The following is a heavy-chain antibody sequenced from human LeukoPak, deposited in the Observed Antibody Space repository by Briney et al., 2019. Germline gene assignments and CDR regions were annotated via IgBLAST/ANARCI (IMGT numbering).Heavy chain of an antibody. J-gene: IGHJ5*02. V-gene: IGHV4-59*01. CDR3: ARHQRLLSWFDP. CDR1: GGSISSYY. D-gene: IGHD2-15*01. Sequence: PSETLSLTCTVSGGSISSYYWSWIRQPPGKGLEWIGYIYYSGSTNYNPSLKSRVTISVDTSKNQFSLKLSSVTAADTAVYYCARHQRLLSWFDPWGQGTLVTVSS. CDR2: IYYSGST.